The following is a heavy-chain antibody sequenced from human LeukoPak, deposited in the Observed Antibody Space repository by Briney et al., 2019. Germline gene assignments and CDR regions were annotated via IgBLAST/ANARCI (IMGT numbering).Heavy chain of an antibody. CDR1: GFTFSSYG. Sequence: PGRSLRLSCAASGFTFSSYGMHWVRQAPGKGLEWVAVIWYDGSNKYYADSVKGRFTISRDNSKNTLYLQMNSLRAEDTAVYYCARDRSDYYAKLDYWGQGTLVTVSS. CDR3: ARDRSDYYAKLDY. V-gene: IGHV3-33*01. J-gene: IGHJ4*02. D-gene: IGHD3-10*01. CDR2: IWYDGSNK.